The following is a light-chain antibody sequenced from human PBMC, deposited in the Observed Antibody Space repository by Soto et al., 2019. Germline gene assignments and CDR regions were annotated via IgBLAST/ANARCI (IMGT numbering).Light chain of an antibody. CDR3: QQYEDIPIT. CDR2: DAS. J-gene: IGKJ5*01. Sequence: QLTQSPSSLSASVGDRVTITCQASQDISNLLNWYQQKPGKAPRLLIYDASNLETGVPSRFSGSGSGTDLTFTISSLQPEDIATYYCQQYEDIPITFGQGTRLEIK. V-gene: IGKV1-33*01. CDR1: QDISNL.